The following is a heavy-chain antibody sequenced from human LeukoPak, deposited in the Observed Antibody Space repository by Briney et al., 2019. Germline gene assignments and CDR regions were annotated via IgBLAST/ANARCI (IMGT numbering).Heavy chain of an antibody. CDR1: GFTVSSNY. CDR2: IYSGGST. D-gene: IGHD3-3*01. J-gene: IGHJ4*02. CDR3: ASLATFWSGYSIDY. Sequence: GGSLRLSCAASGFTVSSNYMSWVRQAPGKGLEWVSVIYSGGSTYYADSVKGRFTISRDNSKNTLYLQMNSLRAEDTAVYYCASLATFWSGYSIDYWGQGTLVTVSS. V-gene: IGHV3-66*02.